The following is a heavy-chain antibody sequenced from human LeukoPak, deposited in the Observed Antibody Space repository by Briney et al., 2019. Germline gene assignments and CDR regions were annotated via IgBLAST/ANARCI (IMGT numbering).Heavy chain of an antibody. Sequence: SVKVSCKASGGTFSSYAISWVRQAPGQGLEWMGGIIPIFSTANYALKFQDRVTITANESTSTAYMELSSLRSEDTAVYYCARSITIFGVVISMYYGMPVWRHGTTLTVSS. V-gene: IGHV1-69*13. CDR3: ARSITIFGVVISMYYGMPV. J-gene: IGHJ6*02. CDR2: IIPIFSTA. D-gene: IGHD3-3*01. CDR1: GGTFSSYA.